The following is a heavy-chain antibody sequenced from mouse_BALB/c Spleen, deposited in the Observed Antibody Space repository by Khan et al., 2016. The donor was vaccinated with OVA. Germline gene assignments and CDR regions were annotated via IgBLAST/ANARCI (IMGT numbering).Heavy chain of an antibody. J-gene: IGHJ4*01. CDR2: INTYTGEP. CDR1: GYTFTKYG. V-gene: IGHV9-3-1*01. D-gene: IGHD2-14*01. CDR3: ARVGYNGTMDY. Sequence: QIQLVQSGPELKKPGETVKISCKASGYTFTKYGMNWVKQAPGKGLKWMGWINTYTGEPTCADDFKGRFAFSLETSASTAHLQIKNLKNEDTATYFCARVGYNGTMDYWGQGTSVTVSS.